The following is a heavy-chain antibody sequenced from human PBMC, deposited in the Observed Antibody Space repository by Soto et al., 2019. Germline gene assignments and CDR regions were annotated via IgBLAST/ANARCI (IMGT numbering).Heavy chain of an antibody. V-gene: IGHV3-9*01. CDR2: ISWNSGSI. D-gene: IGHD6-19*01. CDR3: AKERTRYSSGWHNWFDP. CDR1: GFTFDDYA. Sequence: GGSLRLSCAAPGFTFDDYAMHRVRQAPGKGLEWVSGISWNSGSIGYADSVKGRFTISRDNAKNSLYLQMNSLRAEDTALYYCAKERTRYSSGWHNWFDPWGQGTLVTVSS. J-gene: IGHJ5*02.